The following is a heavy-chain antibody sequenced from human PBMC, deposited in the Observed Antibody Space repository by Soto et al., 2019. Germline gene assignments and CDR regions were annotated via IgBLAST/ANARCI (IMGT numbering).Heavy chain of an antibody. V-gene: IGHV4-4*07. Sequence: QVQLQASGPGLVKPSETLSLTRTVSGASMNSYHWSWIRQPAGKGLEWIGHIHSSGSTNYNPSLKSRVTMSVDTSKNQFSLRLMSLTAADTAVYYCARDQGVAAAGITWFDPWGQGSLVTVSS. CDR2: IHSSGST. CDR1: GASMNSYH. D-gene: IGHD6-13*01. J-gene: IGHJ5*02. CDR3: ARDQGVAAAGITWFDP.